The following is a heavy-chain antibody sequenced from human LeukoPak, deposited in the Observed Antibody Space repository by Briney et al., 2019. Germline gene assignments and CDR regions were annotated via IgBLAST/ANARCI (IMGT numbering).Heavy chain of an antibody. J-gene: IGHJ4*02. CDR2: IYTSGST. Sequence: SETLSLTCTVSGGSISSYYWSWIRQPAGKGLEWIGRIYTSGSTNYNPSLKSRVTMSVDTSKNQLSLKLSSVTAADTAVYYCARDQGIAAAGSPHFDYWGQGTLVTVSS. CDR1: GGSISSYY. CDR3: ARDQGIAAAGSPHFDY. D-gene: IGHD6-13*01. V-gene: IGHV4-4*07.